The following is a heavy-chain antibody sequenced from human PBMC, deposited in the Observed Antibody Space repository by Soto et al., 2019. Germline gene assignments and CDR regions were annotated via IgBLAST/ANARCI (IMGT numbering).Heavy chain of an antibody. J-gene: IGHJ4*02. CDR2: IYYSGST. V-gene: IGHV4-59*01. CDR1: GGSISRYY. Sequence: PSETLSLTCAVSGGSISRYYWSWIRQPPGKGLEWIGYIYYSGSTNYNPSLKSRVTISVDTSKNQFSLKLSSVTAADTAVYYCARASGYCSSTSCYFSYWGQGTLVTVSS. D-gene: IGHD2-2*01. CDR3: ARASGYCSSTSCYFSY.